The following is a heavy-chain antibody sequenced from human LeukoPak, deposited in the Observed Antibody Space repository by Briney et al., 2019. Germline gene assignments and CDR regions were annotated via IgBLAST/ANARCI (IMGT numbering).Heavy chain of an antibody. D-gene: IGHD2-2*01. Sequence: GASVKVSCKASGYTFTSYGISWVRQAPGQGLEWMGWISAYNGNTNYAQKLQGRVTMTTDTSTSTAYMELRSLRSDDTAVYYCARDSCGRYCSSTSYKPTGGFDPWGQGTLVTVSS. J-gene: IGHJ5*02. CDR3: ARDSCGRYCSSTSYKPTGGFDP. V-gene: IGHV1-18*01. CDR2: ISAYNGNT. CDR1: GYTFTSYG.